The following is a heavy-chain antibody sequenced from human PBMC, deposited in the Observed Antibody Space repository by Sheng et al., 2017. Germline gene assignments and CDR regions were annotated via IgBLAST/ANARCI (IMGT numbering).Heavy chain of an antibody. D-gene: IGHD1-7*01. CDR3: AKVHDRFNWNYGGGMDV. CDR2: ISWNSGSI. CDR1: GFTFDDYA. Sequence: EVQLVESGGGLVQPGRSLRLSCAASGFTFDDYAMHWVRQAPGKGLEWVSGISWNSGSIGYADSVKGRFTISRDNAKNSLYLQMNSLRAEDMALYYCAKVHDRFNWNYGGGMDVWGQGTTVTV. V-gene: IGHV3-9*03. J-gene: IGHJ6*02.